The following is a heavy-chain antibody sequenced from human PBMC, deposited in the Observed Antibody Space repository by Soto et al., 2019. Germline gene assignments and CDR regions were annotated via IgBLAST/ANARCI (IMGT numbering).Heavy chain of an antibody. D-gene: IGHD6-13*01. CDR3: RRSSRYSTDV. CDR2: IYYSGTT. J-gene: IGHJ6*02. Sequence: SETLSLTCAVSGGSISSGGYSWSRIRQPPGKGLEWIGYIYYSGTTYYNPSLKSRVTMSVDTSKNQFSLKLTSVTAADTAVYYCRRSSRYSTDVWGQGTTVTVSS. CDR1: GGSISSGGYS. V-gene: IGHV4-30-2*03.